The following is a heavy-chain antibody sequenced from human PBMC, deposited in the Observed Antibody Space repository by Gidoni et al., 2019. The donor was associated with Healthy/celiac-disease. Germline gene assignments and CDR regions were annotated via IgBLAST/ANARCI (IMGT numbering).Heavy chain of an antibody. CDR3: AREPAAGLFYYYYGMDV. CDR2: ISSSSSYI. D-gene: IGHD6-13*01. Sequence: EVQLVESGGGLVKPGGSLRLSCAASGFTFSSYSMNWVRQAPGKGLEWVSSISSSSSYIYYADSVKGRFTISRDNAKNSLYLQMNSLRAEDTAVYYCAREPAAGLFYYYYGMDVWGQGTTVTVSS. V-gene: IGHV3-21*01. J-gene: IGHJ6*02. CDR1: GFTFSSYS.